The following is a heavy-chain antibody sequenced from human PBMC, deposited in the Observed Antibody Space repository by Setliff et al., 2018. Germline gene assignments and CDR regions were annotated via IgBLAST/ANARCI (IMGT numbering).Heavy chain of an antibody. CDR3: ARGYCDGIGCPAPLFYFDS. CDR2: IIPDNGKT. Sequence: ASVKVSCKSSGYTFTTYAMHWLRQAPGQRLEWMGWIIPDNGKTEYSEEFQGRVTFTTDTSATTAYMDLRSLRSDDMAVYYCARGYCDGIGCPAPLFYFDSWGQGTLVTVSS. D-gene: IGHD2-21*01. V-gene: IGHV1-3*03. CDR1: GYTFTTYA. J-gene: IGHJ4*02.